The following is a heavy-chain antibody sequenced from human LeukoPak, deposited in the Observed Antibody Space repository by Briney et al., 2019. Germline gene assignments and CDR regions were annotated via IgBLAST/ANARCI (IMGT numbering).Heavy chain of an antibody. CDR3: AREWNYYGSGIMDV. CDR2: IKQDGGEK. Sequence: GGSLRLSCAASGFTFSSYWMSWVRQAPGKGLEWVANIKQDGGEKYYVGSVKGRFTVSRDNAKNSLYLQMNSLRAVDTAVYYCAREWNYYGSGIMDVWGKGTTVTVSS. J-gene: IGHJ6*04. V-gene: IGHV3-7*01. D-gene: IGHD3-10*01. CDR1: GFTFSSYW.